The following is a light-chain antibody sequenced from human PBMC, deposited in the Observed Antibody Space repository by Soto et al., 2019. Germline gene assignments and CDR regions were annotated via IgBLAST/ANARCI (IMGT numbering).Light chain of an antibody. CDR2: DAS. V-gene: IGKV3-11*01. J-gene: IGKJ2*01. CDR1: QSVSSY. CDR3: QQRSNWPR. Sequence: EIVLTQSPATLSLSPGERATLSCRASQSVSSYLAWYQQKPGQAPRLLIYDASNRATGIPARFSGSGSGTDFTLTTSSLEPEDFVVYYCQQRSNWPRFGQGTKLEIK.